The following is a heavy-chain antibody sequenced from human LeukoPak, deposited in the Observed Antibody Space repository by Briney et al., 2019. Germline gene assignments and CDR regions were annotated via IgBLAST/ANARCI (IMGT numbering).Heavy chain of an antibody. Sequence: ASVKVSCKASGYTFTSYGISWVRQAPGQGLEWMGWISAYNGNTNYAQKLQGRVTMTTDTSTSTAYMELRSLRSDDTAVYYCARDLDQYSGRFGGFGHDFWGQGTLVTVSS. V-gene: IGHV1-18*01. J-gene: IGHJ4*02. CDR2: ISAYNGNT. CDR3: ARDLDQYSGRFGGFGHDF. D-gene: IGHD1-26*01. CDR1: GYTFTSYG.